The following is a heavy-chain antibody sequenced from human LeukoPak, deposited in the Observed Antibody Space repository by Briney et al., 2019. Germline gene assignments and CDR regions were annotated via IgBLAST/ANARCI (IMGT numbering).Heavy chain of an antibody. D-gene: IGHD2-2*01. CDR2: ISGSGGST. Sequence: GGSLRLSCAASGFTVTSNYMSWVRQAPGKGLEWVSGISGSGGSTYCAESVKGRFTISRDNSKNTLDLQMNSLRVEDTAAYYCAKEGCSTISCSLSGDYWGQGTLVTVSS. CDR3: AKEGCSTISCSLSGDY. V-gene: IGHV3-23*01. J-gene: IGHJ4*02. CDR1: GFTVTSNY.